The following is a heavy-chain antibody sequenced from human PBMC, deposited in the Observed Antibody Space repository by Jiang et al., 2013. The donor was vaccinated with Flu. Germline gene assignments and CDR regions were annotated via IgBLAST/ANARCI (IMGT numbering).Heavy chain of an antibody. Sequence: SVKVSCKASGYTFTSYYMHWVRQAPGQGLEWMGIINPSGGSASYAQKFQGRVTMTRDTSTSTVYMELSSLRSEDTAVYYCAREGDYPSSSWRNWFDPWGQGTLVTVSS. CDR2: INPSGGSA. CDR3: AREGDYPSSSWRNWFDP. CDR1: GYTFTSYY. D-gene: IGHD6-13*01. V-gene: IGHV1-46*01. J-gene: IGHJ5*02.